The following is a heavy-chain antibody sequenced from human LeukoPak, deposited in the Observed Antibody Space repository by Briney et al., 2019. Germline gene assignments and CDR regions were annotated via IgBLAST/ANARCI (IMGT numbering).Heavy chain of an antibody. D-gene: IGHD5-18*01. Sequence: PSETLSLTCTVSGGSISTYYWSWIRQPPGKGLEWIGYIYLSGNTDCNPSLESRVTISVDTSQNQFSLKLSSVTAADTAVYYCARGGGFSYGFYYYYGMDVWGKGTTVTVSS. J-gene: IGHJ6*04. CDR2: IYLSGNT. CDR1: GGSISTYY. V-gene: IGHV4-59*01. CDR3: ARGGGFSYGFYYYYGMDV.